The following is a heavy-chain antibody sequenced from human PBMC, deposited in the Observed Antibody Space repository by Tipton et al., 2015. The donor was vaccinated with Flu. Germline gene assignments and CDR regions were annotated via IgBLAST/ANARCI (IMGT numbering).Heavy chain of an antibody. CDR2: IHHSDNY. CDR3: ARGSGSGTEMTFYV. V-gene: IGHV4-38-2*02. CDR1: GYSISSGFY. D-gene: IGHD3-10*01. Sequence: GLVKPSETLSLTCNVSGYSISSGFYWGWIRQPPGKGLQWIGSIHHSDNYYYNPSLKSRVTMSVDTSKNQFSLRLTSVTAADTAVYYCARGSGSGTEMTFYVWGPGTVVTVSS. J-gene: IGHJ4*02.